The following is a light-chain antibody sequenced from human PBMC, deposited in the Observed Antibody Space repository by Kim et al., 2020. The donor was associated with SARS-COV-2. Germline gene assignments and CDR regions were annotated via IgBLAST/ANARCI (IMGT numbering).Light chain of an antibody. CDR1: QSVSTF. CDR3: QQRSNWPPYT. J-gene: IGKJ2*01. Sequence: LSPGERATLSCRASQSVSTFLAWYQQKPGQAPRLLIYDASNRATGIPARFSGSGSGTDFTLTISSLEPEDFAVYYCQQRSNWPPYTFGQGTKLEI. CDR2: DAS. V-gene: IGKV3-11*01.